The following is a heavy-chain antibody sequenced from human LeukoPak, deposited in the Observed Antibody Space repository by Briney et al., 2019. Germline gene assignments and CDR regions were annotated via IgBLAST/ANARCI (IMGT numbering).Heavy chain of an antibody. Sequence: PSETLSLTCTVPGGSISSYYWSWIRQPPGKGLEWIGYIYYSGSTNYNPSLKSRVTISVDTSKNQFSLKLSSVTAADTAVYYCAKGAGPPWFDPWGQGTLVTVSS. CDR2: IYYSGST. V-gene: IGHV4-59*08. D-gene: IGHD6-19*01. CDR1: GGSISSYY. CDR3: AKGAGPPWFDP. J-gene: IGHJ5*02.